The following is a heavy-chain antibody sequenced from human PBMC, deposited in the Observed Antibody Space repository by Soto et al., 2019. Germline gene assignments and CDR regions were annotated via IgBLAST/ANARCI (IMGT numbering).Heavy chain of an antibody. CDR1: GFSLSTGGMA. CDR3: AHTRCGADCHRSYSSHYYCGMDV. J-gene: IGHJ6*02. D-gene: IGHD2-21*02. Sequence: QITLKESGPTLVKPTQTLTLTCTFSGFSLSTGGMAVGWIRQPPVKALEWLALIYWDDDKRYRPSLKSRLTVTKDTSNHQVVLSMTNMDPVATCTYYCAHTRCGADCHRSYSSHYYCGMDVWGQGTTVTVAS. V-gene: IGHV2-5*02. CDR2: IYWDDDK.